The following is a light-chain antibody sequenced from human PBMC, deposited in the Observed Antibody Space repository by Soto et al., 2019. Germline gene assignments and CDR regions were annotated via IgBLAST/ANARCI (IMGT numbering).Light chain of an antibody. V-gene: IGLV3-27*01. Sequence: SYELTQPSSVSVSPGQTARITCSGDVLAKKYARWFQQKPGQAPVLVIYKDRERPSGIPERFSGSSSGTTVTLTISGAQVEDEADYYCYSAADNRVVFGGGTKLTVL. CDR3: YSAADNRVV. CDR1: VLAKKY. CDR2: KDR. J-gene: IGLJ2*01.